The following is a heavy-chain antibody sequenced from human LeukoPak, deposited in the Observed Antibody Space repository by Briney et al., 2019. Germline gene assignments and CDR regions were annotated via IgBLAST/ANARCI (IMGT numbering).Heavy chain of an antibody. Sequence: GGSLRLSCAASGFTFSSYGMSWVRQAPGKGLEWVSAISGSGGSIYYADSVKGRFTISRDNAKNSLYLQMNSLRAEDTAVYYCARAVVGAAPLYWGQGTLVTVSS. J-gene: IGHJ4*02. CDR2: ISGSGGSI. V-gene: IGHV3-21*01. CDR3: ARAVVGAAPLY. D-gene: IGHD1-26*01. CDR1: GFTFSSYG.